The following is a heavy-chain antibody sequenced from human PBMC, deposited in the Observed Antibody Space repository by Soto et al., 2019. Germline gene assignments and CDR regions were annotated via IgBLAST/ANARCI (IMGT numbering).Heavy chain of an antibody. J-gene: IGHJ4*02. V-gene: IGHV3-74*01. D-gene: IGHD2-2*01. CDR2: INSDGSST. CDR3: ARDFCTSATCSTRLFDY. CDR1: GFTFSSYW. Sequence: GGSLRLSCAAPGFTFSSYWMYWVRQAPGKGLVWVSRINSDGSSTNYADSVKGRFTISRDNAKNTLYLQMNSLRVEDTAVYYCARDFCTSATCSTRLFDYWGQGTLVTVSS.